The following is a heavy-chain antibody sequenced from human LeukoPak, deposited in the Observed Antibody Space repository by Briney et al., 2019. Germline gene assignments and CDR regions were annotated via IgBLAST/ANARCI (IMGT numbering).Heavy chain of an antibody. V-gene: IGHV4-59*01. CDR3: ARTTVTNEDWFDP. Sequence: PSETLSLTCTVSGGSISSYYWSWIRQPPGKGLEWIGYIYYSGSTNYNPSLQSRVTISVDTSKNQFSLKLSSVTAADTAVYYCARTTVTNEDWFDPWGQGTLVTVSS. CDR2: IYYSGST. CDR1: GGSISSYY. J-gene: IGHJ5*02. D-gene: IGHD4-17*01.